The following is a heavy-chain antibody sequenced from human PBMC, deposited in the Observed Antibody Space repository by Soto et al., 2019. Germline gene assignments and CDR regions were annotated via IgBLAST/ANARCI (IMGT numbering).Heavy chain of an antibody. CDR1: GDSINAYY. J-gene: IGHJ5*02. V-gene: IGHV4-59*01. CDR2: IYYSGIT. Sequence: SETLSLTCTVSGDSINAYYWSWIRQPPGKGLEWIGQIYYSGITNYNPSLESRVTISVDTSENQFSLKLTSVTAADTALYYCARGNWFDPWGRGTLVTVSS. CDR3: ARGNWFDP.